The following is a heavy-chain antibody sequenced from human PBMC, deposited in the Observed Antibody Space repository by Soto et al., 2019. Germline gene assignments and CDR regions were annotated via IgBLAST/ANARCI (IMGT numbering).Heavy chain of an antibody. CDR1: GGSFTSNNW. D-gene: IGHD1-7*01. V-gene: IGHV4-4*02. CDR3: ASRDPGTSVDY. CDR2: IYRTGST. J-gene: IGHJ4*02. Sequence: QVQLQESAPGLVKPSATLSLTCAVSGGSFTSNNWWTWVRQPPGQGLEWIGEIYRTGSTNYNPSLKSRVTISLDKSENQSSLKVTSLTAADTAVYYCASRDPGTSVDYWGQGTLVTVSS.